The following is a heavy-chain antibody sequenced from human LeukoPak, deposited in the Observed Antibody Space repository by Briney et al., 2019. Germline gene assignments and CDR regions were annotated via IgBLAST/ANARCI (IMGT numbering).Heavy chain of an antibody. V-gene: IGHV3-7*01. Sequence: GSLRLSCVASDFTFDFYWMTWVRQAPGKGLEWLANILPDGSQKYYVDSVKGRFTISRDNPQNSLYLQINNLRAEDTAVYYCGRLAHNAWYAIDFWGQGTLVTVSS. D-gene: IGHD2-2*01. CDR1: DFTFDFYW. CDR3: GRLAHNAWYAIDF. CDR2: ILPDGSQK. J-gene: IGHJ4*02.